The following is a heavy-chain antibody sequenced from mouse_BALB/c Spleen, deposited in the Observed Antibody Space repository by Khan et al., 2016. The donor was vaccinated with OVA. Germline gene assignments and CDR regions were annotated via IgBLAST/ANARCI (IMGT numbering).Heavy chain of an antibody. CDR1: GFTFSSFV. Sequence: EVQLVESGGGLVEPGGSLKLSCAASGFTFSSFVMSWVRQTPEQRLEWVATISSAATYTYYPDSVKGRFTISRDKAKNTLYLQMNSLRSDDTAIYYCANGNYGWFAYWGQGTLVTVST. CDR3: ANGNYGWFAY. D-gene: IGHD2-1*01. CDR2: ISSAATYT. V-gene: IGHV5-9-3*01. J-gene: IGHJ3*01.